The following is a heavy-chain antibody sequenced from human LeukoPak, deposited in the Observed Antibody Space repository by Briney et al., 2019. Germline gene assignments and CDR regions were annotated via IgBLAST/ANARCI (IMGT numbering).Heavy chain of an antibody. V-gene: IGHV4-39*01. CDR1: GGSISSSSYY. J-gene: IGHJ6*03. CDR3: ARLRAMAIYYMDV. Sequence: SETLSLTCTVSGGSISSSSYYWGWIRQPPGTGLEWIGSIYYSGSTYYNPSLKSRVTISVDTSKNQFSLKLSSVTAADTAVYYCARLRAMAIYYMDVWGKGTTVTVSS. D-gene: IGHD5-18*01. CDR2: IYYSGST.